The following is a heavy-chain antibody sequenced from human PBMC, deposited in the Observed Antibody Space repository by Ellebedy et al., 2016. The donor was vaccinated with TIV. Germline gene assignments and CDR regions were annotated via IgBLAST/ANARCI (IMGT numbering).Heavy chain of an antibody. J-gene: IGHJ4*02. CDR3: ARSISGTNDY. V-gene: IGHV3-30*03. Sequence: GESLKISXAASGFTFSSYGMHWVRQAPGKGLEWVAVISYDGSNKYYADSVKGRFTISRDNSKNTLYLQMNSLRAEDTAVYYCARSISGTNDYWGQGTLVTVSS. CDR2: ISYDGSNK. CDR1: GFTFSSYG. D-gene: IGHD1-7*01.